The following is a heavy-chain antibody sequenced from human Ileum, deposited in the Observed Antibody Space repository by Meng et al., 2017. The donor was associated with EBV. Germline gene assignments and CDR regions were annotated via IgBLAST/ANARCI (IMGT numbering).Heavy chain of an antibody. CDR1: GGSVISNNW. Sequence: QVQLHESGPRLVKPSGTLSLTCAVSGGSVISNNWWSWVRQPPGKGLEWIGEIFHIGSTKNSPSLKSRVTISVDNSKNQFSLSLTSVTAADTAIYYCAKVSLTGTFYDHWGQGILVTVSS. CDR2: IFHIGST. V-gene: IGHV4-4*02. J-gene: IGHJ4*02. CDR3: AKVSLTGTFYDH. D-gene: IGHD3-9*01.